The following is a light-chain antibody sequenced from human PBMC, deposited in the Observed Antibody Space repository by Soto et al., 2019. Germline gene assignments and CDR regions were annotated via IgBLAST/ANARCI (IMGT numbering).Light chain of an antibody. J-gene: IGKJ1*01. Sequence: EIVMTQSPSTLSVSPGERATLSCRASQSVSSNLAWYQQKPGQAPRLIIYGASTRSTGIPARFSGSGSVTEFTLTISRLQTEDFAVYYCQQYNNWPRTFGQGTKVEIK. V-gene: IGKV3-15*01. CDR3: QQYNNWPRT. CDR1: QSVSSN. CDR2: GAS.